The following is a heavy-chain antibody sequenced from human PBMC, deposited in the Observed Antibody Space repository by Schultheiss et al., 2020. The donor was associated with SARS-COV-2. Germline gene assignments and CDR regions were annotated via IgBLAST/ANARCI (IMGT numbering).Heavy chain of an antibody. V-gene: IGHV1-2*02. CDR1: GYTFTSYG. D-gene: IGHD2-21*02. CDR2: MNPNSGNT. J-gene: IGHJ3*02. CDR3: AAGRSYCGGDCYGGDAFDI. Sequence: ASVKVSCKASGYTFTSYGISWVRQAPGQGLEWMGWMNPNSGNTGYAQKFQGRVTMTRDTSISTAYMELSRLRSDDTAVYYCAAGRSYCGGDCYGGDAFDIWGQGTMVTVSS.